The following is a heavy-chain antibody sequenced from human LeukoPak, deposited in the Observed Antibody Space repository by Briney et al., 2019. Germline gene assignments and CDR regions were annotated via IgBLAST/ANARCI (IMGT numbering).Heavy chain of an antibody. CDR1: GFTFSNYA. CDR2: ISSHGGST. V-gene: IGHV3-64*01. Sequence: GGSLRLSCAASGFTFSNYAMPWVRQAPGKGLEYVSAISSHGGSTYYANSVKGRFTISRDNSKNTLYLQMGSLRAEDMAVYYCARDLGNYYYGMDVWGQGTTVTVSS. J-gene: IGHJ6*02. CDR3: ARDLGNYYYGMDV.